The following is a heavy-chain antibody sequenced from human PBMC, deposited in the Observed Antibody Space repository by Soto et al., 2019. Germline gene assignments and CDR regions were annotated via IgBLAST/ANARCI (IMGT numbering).Heavy chain of an antibody. CDR3: IRLSGDALDI. CDR1: GYPFTSNG. J-gene: IGHJ3*02. V-gene: IGHV1-18*04. Sequence: AAPVKVSCKPSGYPFTSNGLSWLLQAHGQGLEWMGWISTNKGNTNYAQKFQGRVTMTTERCTTTAYMGLRSLRSYYTSIYYCIRLSGDALDIWGQGTLVTVSS. CDR2: ISTNKGNT.